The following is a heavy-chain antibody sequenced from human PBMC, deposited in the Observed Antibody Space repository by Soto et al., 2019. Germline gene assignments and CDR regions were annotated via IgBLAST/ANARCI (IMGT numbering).Heavy chain of an antibody. Sequence: GGSLRLSCAASGFTFSSYAMHWVRQAPGKGLEWVAVISYDGSNKYYADSVKGRFTISRDNSKNTLYLQMNSLRAEDPAVYFCARLWDDWYDAWSQGSLVIVSS. CDR1: GFTFSSYA. J-gene: IGHJ5*02. D-gene: IGHD1-26*01. CDR2: ISYDGSNK. CDR3: ARLWDDWYDA. V-gene: IGHV3-30-3*01.